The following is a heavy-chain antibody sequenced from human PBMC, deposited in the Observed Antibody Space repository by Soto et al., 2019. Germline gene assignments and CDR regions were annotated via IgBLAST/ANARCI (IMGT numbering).Heavy chain of an antibody. Sequence: PVGSLRLSCAASGFTFSSYSMNWVRQAPGKGLEWVSSISSSSSYIYYADSVKGRFTISRDNAKNSLYLQMNSLRAEDTAVYYCARAQQQLVPLSYYYYGMDVWGQGTTVTVSS. V-gene: IGHV3-21*01. CDR1: GFTFSSYS. D-gene: IGHD6-13*01. CDR3: ARAQQQLVPLSYYYYGMDV. CDR2: ISSSSSYI. J-gene: IGHJ6*02.